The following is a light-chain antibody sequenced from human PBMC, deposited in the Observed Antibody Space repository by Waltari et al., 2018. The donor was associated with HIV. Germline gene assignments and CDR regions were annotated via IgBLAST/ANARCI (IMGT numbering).Light chain of an antibody. CDR1: TSNIGENY. V-gene: IGLV1-51*01. CDR2: GND. J-gene: IGLJ3*02. CDR3: ETWENSLSAGV. Sequence: QSVLTQPPSVSAAPGQKVTISCSGRTSNIGENYVSWYQQLPGTAPKLLIYGNDKRPSGIPYRCSGSKSGTSATLDITGVQSGDGADYYCETWENSLSAGVFGGGTKLTVL.